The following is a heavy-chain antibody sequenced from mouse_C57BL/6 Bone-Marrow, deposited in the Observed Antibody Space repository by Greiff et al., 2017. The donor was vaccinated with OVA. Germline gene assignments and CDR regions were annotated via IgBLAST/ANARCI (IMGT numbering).Heavy chain of an antibody. J-gene: IGHJ2*01. V-gene: IGHV1-76*01. CDR2: IYPGSGNT. CDR1: GYTFTDYY. CDR3: ARSPYDGSSWDY. Sequence: QVQLQQSGAELVRPGASVKLSCKASGYTFTDYYINWVKQRPGQGLEWIARIYPGSGNTYYNEKFKGKATLTAEKSSSTAYMQLSSLTSEDSAVYCCARSPYDGSSWDYWGQGTTLTVSS. D-gene: IGHD1-1*01.